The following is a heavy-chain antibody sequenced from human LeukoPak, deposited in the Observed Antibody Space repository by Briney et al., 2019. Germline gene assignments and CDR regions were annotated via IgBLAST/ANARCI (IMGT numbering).Heavy chain of an antibody. CDR3: TRGSSGRRDN. V-gene: IGHV1-8*01. D-gene: IGHD6-19*01. CDR1: GYTFTSCD. CDR2: MNPNSGNT. J-gene: IGHJ4*02. Sequence: ALVKVSCKASGYTFTSCDINWVRQATGQGLEWMGWMNPNSGNTGYGQSFQGRITMTRDISIGTAYMELSNLTSEDTAIYYCTRGSSGRRDNWGQGTLVTVS.